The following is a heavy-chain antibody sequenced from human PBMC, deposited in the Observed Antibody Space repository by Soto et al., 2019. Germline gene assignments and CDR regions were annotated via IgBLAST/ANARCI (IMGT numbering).Heavy chain of an antibody. Sequence: PSETLSLTCTVSGDTSTSYYWGWIRQAPGKGLEWIGHIHNSGTSTHNPSLNGRVTISIDMSKKQFSLKLTSLTSADTAVYYCAGDLYDSVGYNWFDSWSQGTLVTVSS. V-gene: IGHV4-59*01. J-gene: IGHJ5*01. CDR1: GDTSTSYY. D-gene: IGHD3-22*01. CDR3: AGDLYDSVGYNWFDS. CDR2: IHNSGTS.